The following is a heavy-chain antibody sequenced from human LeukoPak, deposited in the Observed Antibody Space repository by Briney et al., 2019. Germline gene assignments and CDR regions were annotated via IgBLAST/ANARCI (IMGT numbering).Heavy chain of an antibody. CDR3: ARSAYSYDSSGYDYYYYYMDV. J-gene: IGHJ6*03. D-gene: IGHD3-22*01. CDR2: IYYSGST. V-gene: IGHV4-59*01. Sequence: SETLSLTCTVSGGSSSSYYWSWIRQPPGKGLEWIGYIYYSGSTNYNPSLKSRVTISVETSKNLFSLKLSSVTAADTAVYYCARSAYSYDSSGYDYYYYYMDVWGKGTTVTVSS. CDR1: GGSSSSYY.